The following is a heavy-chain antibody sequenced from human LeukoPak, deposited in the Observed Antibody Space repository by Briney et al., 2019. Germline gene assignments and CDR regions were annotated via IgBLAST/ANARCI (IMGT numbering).Heavy chain of an antibody. CDR2: IYPGDSDT. D-gene: IGHD3-22*01. V-gene: IGHV5-51*01. Sequence: GESLKISCKGSGYSFTSYWIGWVRQMPGKGLEWMGIIYPGDSDTRYSPSFQGQVTISADKSITTAYLQWSSLKASDTAMYYCARRQTPYDSSSYFPFDIWGQGTMVTVSS. CDR1: GYSFTSYW. CDR3: ARRQTPYDSSSYFPFDI. J-gene: IGHJ3*02.